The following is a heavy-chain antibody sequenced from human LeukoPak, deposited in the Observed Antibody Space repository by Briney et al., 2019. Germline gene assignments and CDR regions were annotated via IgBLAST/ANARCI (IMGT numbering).Heavy chain of an antibody. CDR3: AKNQNAVATPPFDS. V-gene: IGHV3-23*01. CDR1: GFTFSSYA. Sequence: GGSLRLSCAASGFTFSSYAMSWVRQAPGKGLEWVSAINSAGSTYYGDSVRGRFTISRDNSKNVLYLQMNSLRAEDTALYYCAKNQNAVATPPFDSGGQEPLAPVPS. D-gene: IGHD5-12*01. J-gene: IGHJ4*02. CDR2: INSAGST.